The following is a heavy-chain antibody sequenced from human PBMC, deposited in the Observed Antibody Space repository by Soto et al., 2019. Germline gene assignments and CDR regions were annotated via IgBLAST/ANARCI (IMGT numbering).Heavy chain of an antibody. V-gene: IGHV4-59*01. J-gene: IGHJ4*01. D-gene: IGHD1-26*01. Sequence: LSLTCTVSGCSIISDYWRWIRQPPGKGLEWIGYISYSGSTNYNPSLKSLVTISVDTSKNQFSLKLFSVTAADTAVYYCARVLSGSSLFDYWGHGTLVTVSS. CDR3: ARVLSGSSLFDY. CDR2: ISYSGST. CDR1: GCSIISDY.